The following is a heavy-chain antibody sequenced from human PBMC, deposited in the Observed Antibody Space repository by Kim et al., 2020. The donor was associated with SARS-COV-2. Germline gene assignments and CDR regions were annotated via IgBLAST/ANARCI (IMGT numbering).Heavy chain of an antibody. CDR3: AKDLSAVATDAFDI. Sequence: ADSVKGRFTISRDNSKNTLYLQMNSRRAEDTAVYYCAKDLSAVATDAFDIWGQGTMVTVSS. V-gene: IGHV3-33*06. J-gene: IGHJ3*02. D-gene: IGHD5-12*01.